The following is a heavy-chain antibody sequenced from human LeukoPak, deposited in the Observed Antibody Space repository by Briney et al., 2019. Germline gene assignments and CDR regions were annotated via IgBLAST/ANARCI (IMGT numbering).Heavy chain of an antibody. CDR3: ARDQLEVGIAVADPYNWFDP. V-gene: IGHV1-2*02. J-gene: IGHJ5*02. CDR2: INPNSGGT. D-gene: IGHD6-19*01. CDR1: GYTFTGYY. Sequence: ASVKVSCKASGYTFTGYYMHWVRQAPGQGLEWMGWINPNSGGTNYAQKFQGRVTMTRDTSISTAYMELSRPRSDDTAVYYCARDQLEVGIAVADPYNWFDPWGQGTLVTVSS.